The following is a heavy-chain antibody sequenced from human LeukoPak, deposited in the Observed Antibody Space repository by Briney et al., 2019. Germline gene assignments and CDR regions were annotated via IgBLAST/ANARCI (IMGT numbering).Heavy chain of an antibody. D-gene: IGHD4-23*01. CDR3: ARGADNSGGFDN. CDR2: MNPNSGNR. J-gene: IGHJ4*02. V-gene: IGHV1-8*03. CDR1: GGTFSSYA. Sequence: ASVKVSCKASGGTFSSYAISWVRQAPGQGLEWMGWMNPNSGNRGYAQKFQGRVTITRITSINTAYMELSNLRSEDTAVYYCARGADNSGGFDNWGQGTLITVSS.